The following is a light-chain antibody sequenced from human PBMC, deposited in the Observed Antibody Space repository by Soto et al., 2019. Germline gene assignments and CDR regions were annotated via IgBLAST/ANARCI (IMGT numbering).Light chain of an antibody. CDR2: EVS. V-gene: IGLV2-23*02. CDR1: NSDVGSYNL. CDR3: CSYAGSSTQSYV. J-gene: IGLJ1*01. Sequence: QSALTQPASVSGSPGQSITISCTGTNSDVGSYNLVSWYQQHPGKAPKVIIYEVSERPSGVSDRFSGSKSGNTASLMISGLQAEYEADYYCCSYAGSSTQSYVFGSGNKLTVL.